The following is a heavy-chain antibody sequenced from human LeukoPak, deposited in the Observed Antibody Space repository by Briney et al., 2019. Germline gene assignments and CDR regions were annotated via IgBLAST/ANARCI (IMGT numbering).Heavy chain of an antibody. CDR1: GFALSSYA. Sequence: GGSLRLSCVASGFALSSYAMHWVRQAPGKGLEWVAVISHDGNNKYNADSVKGRFTISRDNSKNTLYLQTNSLRAEDTAVYYCAKAPWDYWGQGTLVTVSS. CDR3: AKAPWDY. V-gene: IGHV3-30-3*01. J-gene: IGHJ4*02. CDR2: ISHDGNNK.